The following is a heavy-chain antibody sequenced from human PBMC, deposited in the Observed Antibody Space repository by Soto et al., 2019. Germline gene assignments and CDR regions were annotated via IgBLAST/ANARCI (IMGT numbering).Heavy chain of an antibody. CDR3: EKIDNFHPHSSGWATRFEY. D-gene: IGHD6-19*01. V-gene: IGHV3-23*01. J-gene: IGHJ4*02. CDR1: GFTFSNYG. CDR2: MRRDGGAT. Sequence: EVQLLESGGGLVQPGGSLRLSCAASGFTFSNYGMTWVRQAPGKGLEWVSGMRRDGGATDYTDSVKGRFTISRDISKNTLYLPMDSPRAEDTAVYYCEKIDNFHPHSSGWATRFEYWGQGTLVTVSS.